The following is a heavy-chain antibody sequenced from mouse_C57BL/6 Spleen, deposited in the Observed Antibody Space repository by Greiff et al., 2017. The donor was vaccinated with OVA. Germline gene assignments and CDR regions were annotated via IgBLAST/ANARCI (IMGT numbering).Heavy chain of an antibody. CDR2: IDPETGGT. D-gene: IGHD2-1*01. CDR3: TRLDGNYEGAMDY. Sequence: VQLQQSGAELVRPGASVTLSCTASGYTFTDYEMHWVKQTPVHGLEWIGAIDPETGGTAYNQKFKGKAILTADKSSSTAYMELRSLTSEDSAVYYCTRLDGNYEGAMDYWGQGTSVTVSS. V-gene: IGHV1-15*01. CDR1: GYTFTDYE. J-gene: IGHJ4*01.